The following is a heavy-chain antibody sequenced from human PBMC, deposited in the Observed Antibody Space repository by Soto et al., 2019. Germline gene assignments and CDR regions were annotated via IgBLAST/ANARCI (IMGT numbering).Heavy chain of an antibody. V-gene: IGHV1-8*01. CDR3: AREMTPRGMAV. Sequence: ASVKVSCKASGYTFTSYDINWVRQATGQGLEWMGWMNPNSGNTGYAQKFQGRVTMTRYTSLTTAYMELSSLRSEDTAVYYCAREMTPRGMAVWGQGTTVTVSS. J-gene: IGHJ6*02. CDR2: MNPNSGNT. CDR1: GYTFTSYD.